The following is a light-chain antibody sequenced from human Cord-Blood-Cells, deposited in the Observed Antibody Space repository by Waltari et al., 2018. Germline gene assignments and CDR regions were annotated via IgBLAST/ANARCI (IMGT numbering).Light chain of an antibody. CDR3: CSYAGSSTVV. V-gene: IGLV2-23*01. CDR1: SSDVGSYNL. Sequence: QSALTQPAPVSGSPGQSITISCTGTSSDVGSYNLVSWYQQHPVKAPKLMIYEGSKRPSGVSNRFSGSKSGNTASLTISGLQAEDEADYYCCSYAGSSTVVFGGGTKLTVL. CDR2: EGS. J-gene: IGLJ2*01.